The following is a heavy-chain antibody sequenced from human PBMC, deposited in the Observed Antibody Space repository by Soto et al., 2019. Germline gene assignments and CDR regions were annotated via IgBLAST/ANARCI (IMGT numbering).Heavy chain of an antibody. J-gene: IGHJ4*02. CDR2: IYYSGST. D-gene: IGHD6-13*01. V-gene: IGHV4-59*01. CDR1: SGSISSYY. CDR3: ARASVGSSWYYYNFEY. Sequence: PSHTLSLTCPFSSGSISSYYLSLILHPPYKGLEWIGYIYYSGSTNYNPSLKSRVTISVDTSKNQFSLKLSSVTAADTAVYYCARASVGSSWYYYNFEYWGQGTLVTVSS.